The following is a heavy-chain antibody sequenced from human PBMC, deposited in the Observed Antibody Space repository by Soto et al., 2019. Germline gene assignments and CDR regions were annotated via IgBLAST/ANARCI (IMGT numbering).Heavy chain of an antibody. D-gene: IGHD2-15*01. V-gene: IGHV3-30-3*01. Sequence: GGSLRLSCAASGFTFSSYAMHWVRQAPGKGLEWVAVISYDGSNKYYADSVKGRFTISRDNSKNTLYLQMNSLRAEDTAVYYCARDAYCSGGSCYYYYYGMDVWGQGTTVTVSS. CDR1: GFTFSSYA. J-gene: IGHJ6*02. CDR3: ARDAYCSGGSCYYYYYGMDV. CDR2: ISYDGSNK.